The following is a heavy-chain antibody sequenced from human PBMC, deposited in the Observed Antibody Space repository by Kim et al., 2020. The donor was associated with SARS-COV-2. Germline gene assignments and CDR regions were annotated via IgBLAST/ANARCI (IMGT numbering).Heavy chain of an antibody. CDR3: ARDGGQMVRGVIHYYYGMDV. D-gene: IGHD3-10*01. CDR1: GFTFSSYG. CDR2: IWYDGSNK. Sequence: GGSLRLSCAASGFTFSSYGMHWVRQAPGKGLEWVAVIWYDGSNKYYADSVKGRFTISRDNSKNTLYLQMNSLRAEDTAVYYCARDGGQMVRGVIHYYYGMDVWGQGTTVTVSS. V-gene: IGHV3-33*01. J-gene: IGHJ6*02.